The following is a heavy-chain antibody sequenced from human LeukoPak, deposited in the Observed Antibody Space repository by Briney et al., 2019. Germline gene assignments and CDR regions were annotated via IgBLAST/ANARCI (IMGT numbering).Heavy chain of an antibody. V-gene: IGHV1-18*01. CDR3: AIRGVDYYYYGMDV. CDR2: ISAYNGNT. CDR1: GYTFTSYG. D-gene: IGHD2-15*01. Sequence: GASVKVSCKASGYTFTSYGISWVRQAPGQGLEWMGWISAYNGNTNYAQKLQGRVTMTTDTSTSTAYMELRSLRSDDTAVYHCAIRGVDYYYYGMDVWGQGTTVTVSS. J-gene: IGHJ6*02.